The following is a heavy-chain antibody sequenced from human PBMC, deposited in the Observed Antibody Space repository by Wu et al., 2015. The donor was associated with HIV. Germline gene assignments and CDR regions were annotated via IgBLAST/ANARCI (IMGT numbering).Heavy chain of an antibody. V-gene: IGHV1-2*02. CDR1: GYTFTDHF. J-gene: IGHJ6*03. CDR3: ARDLGNDFAVRGYYWYMDV. Sequence: QVQLVQSGAEVKKPGASVKVSCKASGYTFTDHFIHWVRQAPGQGLEWMGWINPKSGGTYYAQKFQGRVTMTRDTSVSTSYMELRSLRSDDTAVYFCARDLGNDFAVRGYYWYMDVWGRGTAITVSS. D-gene: IGHD3/OR15-3a*01. CDR2: INPKSGGT.